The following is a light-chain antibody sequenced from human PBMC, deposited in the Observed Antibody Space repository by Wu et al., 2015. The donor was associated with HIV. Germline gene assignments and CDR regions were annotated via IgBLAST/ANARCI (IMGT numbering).Light chain of an antibody. CDR3: QQYNNWPYT. V-gene: IGKV3D-15*01. CDR2: GAS. Sequence: DIVMTQSPVTLSVSPGERATLSCRASQSINSNLAWYQQKPGQAPRLFIYGASTRATGIPARFSGSGSVTEFTLTISSMQSEDFAVYYCQQYNNWPYTFGRGTKAGDQT. CDR1: QSINSN. J-gene: IGKJ2*01.